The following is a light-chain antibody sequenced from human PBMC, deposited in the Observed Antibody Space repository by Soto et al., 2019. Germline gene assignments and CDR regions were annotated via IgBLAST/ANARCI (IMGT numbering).Light chain of an antibody. CDR1: QSVGSY. J-gene: IGKJ5*01. Sequence: ESVLTQSPVSLSLSPGERAARSCRASQSVGSYLAWYQQKPGQAPRLLIYDASNRATGIPARFSGSGSGTGFTLTISSLEPEDFAVYYCQQRKNWQVTFGQGTRLEIK. V-gene: IGKV3-11*01. CDR2: DAS. CDR3: QQRKNWQVT.